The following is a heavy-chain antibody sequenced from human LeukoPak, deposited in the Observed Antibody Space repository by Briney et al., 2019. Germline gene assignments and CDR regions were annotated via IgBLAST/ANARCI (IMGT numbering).Heavy chain of an antibody. CDR3: ARDGAHYDFWSGSPYYYGMDV. CDR1: GGSISSSSYY. Sequence: SETLSLTCTVSGGSISSSSYYWSWIRQPAGKGLEWIGRIYTSGSTNYNPSLKSRVTMSVDTSKNQFSLKLSSVTAADTAVYYCARDGAHYDFWSGSPYYYGMDVWGQGTTVTVSS. CDR2: IYTSGST. J-gene: IGHJ6*02. D-gene: IGHD3-3*01. V-gene: IGHV4-61*02.